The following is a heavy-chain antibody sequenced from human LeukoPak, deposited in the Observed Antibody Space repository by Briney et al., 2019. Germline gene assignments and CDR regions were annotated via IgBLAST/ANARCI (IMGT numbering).Heavy chain of an antibody. V-gene: IGHV3-48*04. J-gene: IGHJ3*02. Sequence: GGSLRLSCAASGFTFSSYSMNWVRQAPGKGLEWVSYISSSSSTIYYADSVKGRFTISRDNAKNSLYLQMNSLRAEDTAVYYCARSPFGKNNLAFDIWGQGTMVTVSS. CDR2: ISSSSSTI. D-gene: IGHD3-10*01. CDR3: ARSPFGKNNLAFDI. CDR1: GFTFSSYS.